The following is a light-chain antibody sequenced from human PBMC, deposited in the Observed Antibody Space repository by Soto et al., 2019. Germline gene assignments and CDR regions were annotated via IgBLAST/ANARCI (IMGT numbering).Light chain of an antibody. J-gene: IGLJ1*01. CDR3: CSYAGSSTYV. Sequence: SSLTKPASGKRVPGQSITISNPGTISDVGSYNLVSWYQQHPGKAPKLMIYEVTKQPSGVSNRFSGSKSGNTASLTISGLQAEDEADYYCCSYAGSSTYVFGTGTKVTV. CDR1: ISDVGSYNL. CDR2: EVT. V-gene: IGLV2-23*02.